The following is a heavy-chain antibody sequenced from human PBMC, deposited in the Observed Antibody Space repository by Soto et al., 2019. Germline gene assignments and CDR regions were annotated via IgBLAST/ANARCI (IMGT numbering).Heavy chain of an antibody. CDR3: XXDRLGDYYYYGMDV. Sequence: EVQLLQSGGGLVQPGGSLRLSCVGSGFTFSRYAMIWVRQTPGKGLEWVSGIGDRGTTTYYADSVKGRFTISRDNSGXXXXXXXXXLXXEDTAVXXXXXDRLGDYYYYGMDVWGQGTTVTVS. D-gene: IGHD4-17*01. V-gene: IGHV3-23*01. CDR1: GFTFSRYA. J-gene: IGHJ6*02. CDR2: IGDRGTTT.